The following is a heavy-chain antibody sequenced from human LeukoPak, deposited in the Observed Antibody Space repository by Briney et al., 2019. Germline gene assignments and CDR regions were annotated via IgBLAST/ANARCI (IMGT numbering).Heavy chain of an antibody. Sequence: ASVKVSCKASGYTFTSYDIIWVRQATGQGVEWMGWMNPNSGNTGYAQKFQCRVTMTRNTSISTAYMELSSLRSEDTAVYYCARGSGYSKGINWFDPWGQGTLVTVSS. CDR1: GYTFTSYD. V-gene: IGHV1-8*01. J-gene: IGHJ5*02. CDR2: MNPNSGNT. CDR3: ARGSGYSKGINWFDP. D-gene: IGHD4-11*01.